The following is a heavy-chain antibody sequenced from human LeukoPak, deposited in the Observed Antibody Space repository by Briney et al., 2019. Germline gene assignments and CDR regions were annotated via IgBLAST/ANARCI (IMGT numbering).Heavy chain of an antibody. CDR3: ARGLRYFDRFSYYYYCYYMDV. CDR1: GYTFTSYD. Sequence: ASVKVSCKASGYTFTSYDINWVRQATGQGLEWMGWMNPNSGNTGYAQKFQGRVTMTRNTSISTAYMELSSLRSDDTAVYYCARGLRYFDRFSYYYYCYYMDVWGKGTTVTISS. CDR2: MNPNSGNT. J-gene: IGHJ6*03. V-gene: IGHV1-8*01. D-gene: IGHD3-9*01.